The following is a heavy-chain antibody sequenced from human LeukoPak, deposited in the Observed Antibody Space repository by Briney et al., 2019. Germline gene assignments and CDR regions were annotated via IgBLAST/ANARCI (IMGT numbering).Heavy chain of an antibody. J-gene: IGHJ4*02. V-gene: IGHV3-30*04. D-gene: IGHD5-18*01. Sequence: GGSLRLSCAASGFTFSSYAMHWVRQAPGKGLEWVAVISYDGSNKYYADSVKGRFTISRDNSKNTLYLQMNSLRAEDTAVYYCASMYVLGYSYVYYLDYWGQETLVTVSS. CDR3: ASMYVLGYSYVYYLDY. CDR1: GFTFSSYA. CDR2: ISYDGSNK.